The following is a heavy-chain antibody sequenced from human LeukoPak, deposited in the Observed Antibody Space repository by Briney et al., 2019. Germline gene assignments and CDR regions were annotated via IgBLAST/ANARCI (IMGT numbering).Heavy chain of an antibody. CDR3: ARGGITGTTRGPTRLNDAFDI. V-gene: IGHV1-2*04. Sequence: ASVKVSCKASGYIFTSFYMHWVRQAPGQGLEWMGWINPNSGGTNYAQKFQGWVTMTRDTSISTAYMELSRLRSDDTAVYYCARGGITGTTRGPTRLNDAFDIWGQGTMVTVSS. CDR1: GYIFTSFY. J-gene: IGHJ3*02. D-gene: IGHD1-20*01. CDR2: INPNSGGT.